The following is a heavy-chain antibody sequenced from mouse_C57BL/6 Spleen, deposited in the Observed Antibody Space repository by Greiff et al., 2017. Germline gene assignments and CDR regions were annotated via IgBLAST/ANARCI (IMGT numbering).Heavy chain of an antibody. CDR2: IDPSDSYT. Sequence: VQLQQPGAELVMPGASVKLSCKASGYTFTSYWMHWVKQRPGQGLEWIGEIDPSDSYTNYNQKFKGKSTLTVDKSSSTAYMQLSSLTSEDSAVYYCAVSTRDAMDYWGQGTSVTVSS. CDR3: AVSTRDAMDY. J-gene: IGHJ4*01. V-gene: IGHV1-69*01. D-gene: IGHD3-1*01. CDR1: GYTFTSYW.